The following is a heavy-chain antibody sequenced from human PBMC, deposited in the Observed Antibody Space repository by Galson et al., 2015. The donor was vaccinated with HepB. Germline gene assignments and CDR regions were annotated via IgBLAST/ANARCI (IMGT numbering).Heavy chain of an antibody. J-gene: IGHJ5*02. CDR2: INPSGGST. V-gene: IGHV1-46*01. D-gene: IGHD1-26*01. CDR1: GYTFTSYY. CDR3: AVVGAINPNWFDP. Sequence: SVRVSCKASGYTFTSYYMNWVRQAPGQGLEWMGIINPSGGSTSYAQKFQGRVTMTRDTSTSTVYMELSSLRSEDTAVYYCAVVGAINPNWFDPWGQGTLVTVSS.